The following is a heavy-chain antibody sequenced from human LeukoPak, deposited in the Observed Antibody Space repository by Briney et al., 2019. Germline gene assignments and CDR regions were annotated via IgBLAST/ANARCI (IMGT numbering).Heavy chain of an antibody. V-gene: IGHV4-34*01. CDR2: INHRGST. CDR1: GGSFSGYY. CDR3: ARGLDSSGWYFGY. D-gene: IGHD6-19*01. J-gene: IGHJ4*02. Sequence: SETLSLTCAGYGGSFSGYYWSWIRQPPGKGLEWIGEINHRGSTNYNPSLKRRVTISVDTSKNQFSLKLSSVTAADTAVYYCARGLDSSGWYFGYWGQGTLVTVSS.